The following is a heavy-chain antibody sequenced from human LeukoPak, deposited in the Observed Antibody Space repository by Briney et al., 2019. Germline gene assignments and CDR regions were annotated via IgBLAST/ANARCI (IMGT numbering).Heavy chain of an antibody. J-gene: IGHJ4*02. D-gene: IGHD6-13*01. CDR1: GGTFSSYA. CDR3: ARGRVSSSWYGGGFDY. Sequence: SVKVSCKASGGTFSSYAISWVRQAPGQGLEWMGGIIPIFGTANYAQKFQGRVTITADESTSTAYMQLSSLRSEDTAVYYCARGRVSSSWYGGGFDYWGQGTLVTVSS. CDR2: IIPIFGTA. V-gene: IGHV1-69*13.